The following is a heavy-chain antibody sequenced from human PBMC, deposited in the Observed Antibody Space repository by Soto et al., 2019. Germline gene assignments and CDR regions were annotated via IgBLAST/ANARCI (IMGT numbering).Heavy chain of an antibody. V-gene: IGHV3-11*01. D-gene: IGHD3-22*01. CDR2: ISSSGNII. Sequence: GGSLRLSCAGSGFTFSDYYMSWIRQAPGKGLEWVSYISSSGNIIYYADFVKGRFTISRDNAKNSLYLQMNSLRAEDTAVYYCARDLGYYASDGYFDYWGQGTLVTVSS. J-gene: IGHJ4*02. CDR1: GFTFSDYY. CDR3: ARDLGYYASDGYFDY.